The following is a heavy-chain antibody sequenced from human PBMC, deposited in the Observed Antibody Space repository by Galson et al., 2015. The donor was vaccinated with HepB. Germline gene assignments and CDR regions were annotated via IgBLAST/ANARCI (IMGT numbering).Heavy chain of an antibody. J-gene: IGHJ4*02. CDR2: ITPSGDNT. D-gene: IGHD6-19*01. V-gene: IGHV3-23*01. CDR3: AKVFPEKTDGWYRQALYYFDS. CDR1: GFTFSYYA. Sequence: SLRLSCAASGFTFSYYAMSWVRQALGKGLEWISAITPSGDNTYSADSMKGRFTISRDNSRNTLFLQMNSLRADDTAIYFCAKVFPEKTDGWYRQALYYFDSWGQGTRVTVSS.